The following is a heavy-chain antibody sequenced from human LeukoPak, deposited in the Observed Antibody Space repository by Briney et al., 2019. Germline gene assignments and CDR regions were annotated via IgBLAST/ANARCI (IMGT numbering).Heavy chain of an antibody. D-gene: IGHD3-16*01. CDR3: TRFYDTNSFDY. CDR1: GDSVSGSSVA. Sequence: SQTLSLTCAISGDSVSGSSVALNWIRQSPSRGLEWLGGTYYRSKWLVDYAESLKGRITINADTSKNQLSLQLHSVTPEDTAIYYCTRFYDTNSFDYWGQGTLVTVSS. CDR2: TYYRSKWLV. J-gene: IGHJ4*02. V-gene: IGHV6-1*01.